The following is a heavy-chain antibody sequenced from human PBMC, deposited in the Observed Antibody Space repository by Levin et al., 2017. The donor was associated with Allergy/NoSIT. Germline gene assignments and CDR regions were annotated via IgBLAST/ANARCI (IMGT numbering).Heavy chain of an antibody. Sequence: PGGSLRLSCAASGFTSSNAWMSWVRQAPGKGLEWVGRIRSKADGGTTDYAAPVKGRFTISRDDSRNTLYLQMNSLKTEDTAVYYCTTALTRGSYNTYWGQGTLVTVSS. V-gene: IGHV3-15*01. J-gene: IGHJ4*02. CDR3: TTALTRGSYNTY. D-gene: IGHD1-1*01. CDR2: IRSKADGGTT. CDR1: GFTSSNAW.